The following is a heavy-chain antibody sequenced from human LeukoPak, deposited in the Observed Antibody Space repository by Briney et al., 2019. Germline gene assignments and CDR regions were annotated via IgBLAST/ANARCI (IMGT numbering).Heavy chain of an antibody. Sequence: SVKVSCKASGGTFSSYAISWVRQAPGQGLEWMGGIIPIFGTANYAQKFQGRVTITADESTSTAYMELSSLRSEDTAVYYCASCTQRWGILTGYYFDYWGQGTLVTVSS. D-gene: IGHD3-9*01. J-gene: IGHJ4*02. CDR3: ASCTQRWGILTGYYFDY. V-gene: IGHV1-69*13. CDR1: GGTFSSYA. CDR2: IIPIFGTA.